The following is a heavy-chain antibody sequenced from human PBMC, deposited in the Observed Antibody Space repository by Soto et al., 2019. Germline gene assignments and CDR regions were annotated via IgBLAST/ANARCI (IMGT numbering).Heavy chain of an antibody. V-gene: IGHV3-23*01. D-gene: IGHD5-12*01. CDR2: ISGSGGST. CDR3: AKEGSDVIVATSPNGDFDY. Sequence: VGSLRLSCAASGFTFSSYAMSWVRQAPGKGLEWVSAISGSGGSTYYADSVKGRFTISRDNSKNTLYLQMNSLRAEDTAVYYCAKEGSDVIVATSPNGDFDYWGQGTLVTVSS. CDR1: GFTFSSYA. J-gene: IGHJ4*02.